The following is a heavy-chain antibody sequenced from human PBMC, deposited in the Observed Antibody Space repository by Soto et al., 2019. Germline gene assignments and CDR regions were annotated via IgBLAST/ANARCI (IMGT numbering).Heavy chain of an antibody. CDR3: AKDHGMDV. V-gene: IGHV3-23*01. CDR2: ISGSGGST. CDR1: GFTFSDYA. Sequence: GGSLRLSCVASGFTFSDYAMAWVRQSPGKGLEWVSSISGSGGSTYYADSVKGRFTISRDNSKNTVFLQMNSLRAEDTAVYYCAKDHGMDVWGQGATVTVS. J-gene: IGHJ6*02.